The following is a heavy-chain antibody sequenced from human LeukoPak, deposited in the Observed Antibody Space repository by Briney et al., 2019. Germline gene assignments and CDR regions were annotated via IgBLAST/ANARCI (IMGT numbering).Heavy chain of an antibody. V-gene: IGHV1-46*01. D-gene: IGHD5-18*01. CDR2: INPTGGST. Sequence: ASVKVSCKASGYTFTSYYMHWVRQAPGQGLEWMGLINPTGGSTGYAQKFQGRVTMTRDMSTSTDYMELSSLRAEDTAVYYCAKGPMVKFDLWGRATLVTVSS. CDR1: GYTFTSYY. CDR3: AKGPMVKFDL. J-gene: IGHJ2*01.